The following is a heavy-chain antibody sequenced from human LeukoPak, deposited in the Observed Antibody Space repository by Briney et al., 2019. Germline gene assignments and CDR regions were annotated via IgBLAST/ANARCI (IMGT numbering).Heavy chain of an antibody. CDR1: GGSISSGSYY. CDR3: ARERRTGYSTYNWFDP. Sequence: PSETLSLTCTVSGGSISSGSYYWSWIRQPAGKGLEWIGRIYTSGSTNYNPSLKSRVTISVGTSKNQFSLKLSSVTAADTAVYYCARERRTGYSTYNWFDPWGQGTLVTVSS. J-gene: IGHJ5*02. V-gene: IGHV4-61*02. D-gene: IGHD3/OR15-3a*01. CDR2: IYTSGST.